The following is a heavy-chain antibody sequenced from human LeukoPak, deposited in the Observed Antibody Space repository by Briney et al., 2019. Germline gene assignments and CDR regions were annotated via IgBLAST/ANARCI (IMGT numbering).Heavy chain of an antibody. J-gene: IGHJ3*02. D-gene: IGHD5-24*01. CDR3: ATDTSDNNDGLDI. CDR2: FDPDAGET. V-gene: IGHV1-24*01. CDR1: GYTLTQLS. Sequence: ASVKVSCKVSGYTLTQLSMHWVRQAPAQGLEWMGGFDPDAGETIYAQRFQGRVTMTEDTSTDTAFMELSSLGSEDSAVYYCATDTSDNNDGLDIWGQGTTVTVSS.